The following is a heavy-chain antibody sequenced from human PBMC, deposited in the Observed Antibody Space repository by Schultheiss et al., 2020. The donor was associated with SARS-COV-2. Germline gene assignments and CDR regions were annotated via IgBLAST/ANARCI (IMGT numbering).Heavy chain of an antibody. Sequence: GGSLRFSCAASGFTVSSNYMSWVRQAPGKGLEWVSVIYSGGSTYYADSVKGRFTISRDNSKNTLYLQMNSLRAEDTAVYYCAREEGEQWLFADYWGQGTLVTVSS. CDR2: IYSGGST. J-gene: IGHJ4*02. D-gene: IGHD6-19*01. CDR1: GFTVSSNY. V-gene: IGHV3-53*05. CDR3: AREEGEQWLFADY.